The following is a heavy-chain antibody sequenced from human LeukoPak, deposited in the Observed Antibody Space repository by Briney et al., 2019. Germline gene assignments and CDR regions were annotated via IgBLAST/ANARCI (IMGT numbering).Heavy chain of an antibody. J-gene: IGHJ4*02. CDR2: IYYSGST. Sequence: SQTLSLTCTVSGGSIRSGGYSWSWIRQHPGKGLEWIGYIYYSGSTNYNPSLKSRITLSVDTSKNQFSLKLSSVTAADTAVYYCARVGGGTGGSSYFDYWGRGTLVAVSS. CDR3: ARVGGGTGGSSYFDY. CDR1: GGSIRSGGYS. D-gene: IGHD7-27*01. V-gene: IGHV4-31*03.